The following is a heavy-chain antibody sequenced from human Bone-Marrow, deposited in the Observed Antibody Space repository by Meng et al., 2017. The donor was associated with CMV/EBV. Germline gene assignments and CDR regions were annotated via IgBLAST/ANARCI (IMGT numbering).Heavy chain of an antibody. J-gene: IGHJ4*02. CDR3: ARHRRGTRILDY. Sequence: KVSCKASGYTFTGYYMHWVRQMPGKGLEWMGIIYPGDSDTRYSPSFQGQVTISADKSISTAYLQWSSLKASDTAMYYCARHRRGTRILDYWGQGTRVTVSS. V-gene: IGHV5-51*01. D-gene: IGHD3-16*01. CDR2: IYPGDSDT. CDR1: GYTFTGYY.